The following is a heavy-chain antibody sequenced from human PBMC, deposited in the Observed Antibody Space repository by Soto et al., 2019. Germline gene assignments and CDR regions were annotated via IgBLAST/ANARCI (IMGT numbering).Heavy chain of an antibody. CDR2: IAYDGSNK. Sequence: QVQLVESGGDVVQPGTSLRISCEASGFTFGTYPMHWVRQAPGKGLEWVAVIAYDGSNKYYADSLKGRFTIPRDNAKNSLYLQMNNLRPEDTALYHCARDGGAYWGQGPLLIVSS. V-gene: IGHV3-30-3*01. J-gene: IGHJ4*02. CDR1: GFTFGTYP. D-gene: IGHD3-16*01. CDR3: ARDGGAY.